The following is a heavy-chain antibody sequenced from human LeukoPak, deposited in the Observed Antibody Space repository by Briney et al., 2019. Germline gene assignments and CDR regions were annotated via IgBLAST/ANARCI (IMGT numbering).Heavy chain of an antibody. CDR1: GFTFSDST. J-gene: IGHJ5*02. CDR3: IRREGIFGPSEFDP. D-gene: IGHD3-3*01. CDR2: IATKRDNYAA. Sequence: GGSLRLSCAASGFTFSDSTIHWVRQASGKGLEWVGRIATKRDNYAATCSPSLKGRFTVSRDDSRNTAYLQMDSLKTEDTAVYFCIRREGIFGPSEFDPWGQGTLVTVSS. V-gene: IGHV3-73*01.